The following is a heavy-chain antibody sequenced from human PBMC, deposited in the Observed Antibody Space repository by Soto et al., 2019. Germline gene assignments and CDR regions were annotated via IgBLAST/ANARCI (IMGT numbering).Heavy chain of an antibody. J-gene: IGHJ6*02. V-gene: IGHV1-18*04. CDR1: GYTFTSYG. Sequence: ASVKVSCKASGYTFTSYGISWVRQAPGQGLEWMGWISAYNGNTNYAQKLQGRVTMTTVTSTSTAYMELRSLRSDDTAVYYCARDSEDIVVVPAAPTHYYYGMDVWGQGTTVTVSS. D-gene: IGHD2-2*01. CDR2: ISAYNGNT. CDR3: ARDSEDIVVVPAAPTHYYYGMDV.